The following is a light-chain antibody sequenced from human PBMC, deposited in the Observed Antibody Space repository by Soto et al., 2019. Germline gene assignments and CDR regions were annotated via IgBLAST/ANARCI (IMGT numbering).Light chain of an antibody. J-gene: IGKJ5*01. CDR1: QSISTY. V-gene: IGKV1-39*01. CDR3: QQNYSIPIT. Sequence: DIQMTQSPSSLSASLGDRVTLTCRASQSISTYLNWYHQKPGKAPDLLIYAASSLKSGVPSRFCGIGSGTDFTLTITGLQPADFATYYCQQNYSIPITFGQGTRLEI. CDR2: AAS.